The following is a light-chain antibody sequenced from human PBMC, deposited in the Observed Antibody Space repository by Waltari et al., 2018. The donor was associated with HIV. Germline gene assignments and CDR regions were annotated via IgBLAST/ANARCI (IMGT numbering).Light chain of an antibody. Sequence: QSALTQPASVSGSPGQSTTISCTGTSSDVGAYKHVSWYQQHPDKVPKLIIYEVINRPSGVSNRFSGSKSGNTASLTISGLQTEDEADYYCSSYTSAETVVFGVGTRVTVL. CDR1: SSDVGAYKH. J-gene: IGLJ1*01. V-gene: IGLV2-14*01. CDR2: EVI. CDR3: SSYTSAETVV.